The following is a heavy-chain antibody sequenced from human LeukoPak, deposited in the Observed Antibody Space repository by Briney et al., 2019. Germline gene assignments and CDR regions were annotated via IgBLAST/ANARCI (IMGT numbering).Heavy chain of an antibody. J-gene: IGHJ4*02. Sequence: SVKVSCKASGGTFSSYAFSWVRQAPGQGLEWMGRIIPIFGTANYAQKFQGRVTITTDESTSTAYMELSSLRSEDTAVYYCARGVRRDGYIDYWGQGTLVTVSS. D-gene: IGHD5-24*01. CDR2: IIPIFGTA. V-gene: IGHV1-69*05. CDR1: GGTFSSYA. CDR3: ARGVRRDGYIDY.